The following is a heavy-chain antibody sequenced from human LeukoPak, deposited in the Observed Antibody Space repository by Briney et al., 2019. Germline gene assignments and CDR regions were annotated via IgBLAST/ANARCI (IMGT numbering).Heavy chain of an antibody. CDR2: IRYDGSNK. CDR1: GFTFCSYG. Sequence: PGGSLRLSCAAPGFTFCSYGMHWVPQAPGKGLEGVVVIRYDGSNKFYAEAVMGGFTITRDNSKNTLYLQMNSLRAEDTAVYYCARDGAKVHLFDYWGQGTLVTVSS. CDR3: ARDGAKVHLFDY. D-gene: IGHD1-26*01. J-gene: IGHJ4*02. V-gene: IGHV3-33*01.